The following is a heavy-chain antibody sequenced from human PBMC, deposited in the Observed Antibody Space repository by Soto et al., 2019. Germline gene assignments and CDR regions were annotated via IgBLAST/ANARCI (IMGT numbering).Heavy chain of an antibody. J-gene: IGHJ4*02. CDR1: GYTFTGYY. Sequence: QVQLVQSGAEVKKPGASVKVSCKASGYTFTGYYMHWVRQAPGQGLEWMGWINPNSGGTNYAQKFQGRVTMTRDTSISTAYMELSRLRSDDTAVYYCARGTPRIIAARLKAVDYWGQGTLVTVSS. D-gene: IGHD6-6*01. CDR2: INPNSGGT. V-gene: IGHV1-2*02. CDR3: ARGTPRIIAARLKAVDY.